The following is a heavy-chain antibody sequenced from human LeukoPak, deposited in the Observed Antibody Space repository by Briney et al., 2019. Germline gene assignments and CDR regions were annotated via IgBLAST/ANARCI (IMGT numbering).Heavy chain of an antibody. CDR1: GFTFSTNS. CDR2: ISSGGSTK. CDR3: ARESYDSSGFYGLDY. J-gene: IGHJ4*02. Sequence: GGSLRLSCAASGFTFSTNSMNWVRQAPGKGLEWVSYISSGGSTKYYSDSVKGRFTISRDNAKNSLHLQVNSLREEDKAVYYCARESYDSSGFYGLDYWGQGTLVTVSS. D-gene: IGHD3-22*01. V-gene: IGHV3-48*02.